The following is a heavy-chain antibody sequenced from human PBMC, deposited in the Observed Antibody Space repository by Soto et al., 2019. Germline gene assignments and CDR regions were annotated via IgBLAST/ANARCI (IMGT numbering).Heavy chain of an antibody. V-gene: IGHV3-23*01. J-gene: IGHJ4*02. Sequence: EVQLLESGGGLVQPGGSLRLSCAASGFTFSSYAMRWVRQAPVKGLEWVSAISGSGGSTYYADSVKGRFTISRDNSKNTLYLQMNSLSAEGTAVYYCARRGSGRYYDYWGQGTLVTVSS. CDR3: ARRGSGRYYDY. CDR1: GFTFSSYA. CDR2: ISGSGGST. D-gene: IGHD6-19*01.